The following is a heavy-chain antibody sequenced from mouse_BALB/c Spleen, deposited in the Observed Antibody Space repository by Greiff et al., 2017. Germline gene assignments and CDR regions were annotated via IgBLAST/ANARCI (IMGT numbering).Heavy chain of an antibody. Sequence: VQLKQSGPELVKPGASVKISCKASGYTFTDYNMHWVKQSHGKSLEWIGYIYPYNGGTGYNQKFKSKATLTVDNSSSTAYMELRSLTSEDSAVYYCARGDYDYDVGVWFAYWGQGTLVTVSA. J-gene: IGHJ3*01. D-gene: IGHD2-4*01. V-gene: IGHV1S29*02. CDR1: GYTFTDYN. CDR3: ARGDYDYDVGVWFAY. CDR2: IYPYNGGT.